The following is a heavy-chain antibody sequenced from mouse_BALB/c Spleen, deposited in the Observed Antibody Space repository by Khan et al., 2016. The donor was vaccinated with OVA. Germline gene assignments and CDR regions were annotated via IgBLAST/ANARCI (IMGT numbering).Heavy chain of an antibody. D-gene: IGHD1-1*01. CDR3: ARSYYYGSSTWFAY. CDR2: IDPSDSHT. CDR1: GYTFSSYW. Sequence: VQLQQPGAELVKPGASVKLSCKASGYTFSSYWMHWVKQRPGQGLEWIGEIDPSDSHTNYNQKFKGTATLNVAKSSSTAYMHLSSLTSEDSSVYYCARSYYYGSSTWFAYWGQGTLVTVAA. V-gene: IGHV1-69*02. J-gene: IGHJ3*01.